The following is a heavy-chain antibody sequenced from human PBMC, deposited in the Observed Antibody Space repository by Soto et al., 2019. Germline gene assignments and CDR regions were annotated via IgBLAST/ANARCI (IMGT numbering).Heavy chain of an antibody. V-gene: IGHV1-3*01. CDR2: FDAGNRIT. Sequence: ASVKVSCKASGNCITTYYLHWVRQAPGQSLEWMGWFDAGNRITKFSQKFQGRITISRDTSASTAYMEVNSLRAEDTAVYYCARTCSGGTCSFDYWGQGTLVTVSS. D-gene: IGHD2-15*01. CDR3: ARTCSGGTCSFDY. J-gene: IGHJ4*02. CDR1: GNCITTYY.